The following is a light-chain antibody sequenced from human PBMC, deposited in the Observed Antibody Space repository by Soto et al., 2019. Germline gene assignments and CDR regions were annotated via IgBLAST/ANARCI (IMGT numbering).Light chain of an antibody. J-gene: IGLJ2*01. V-gene: IGLV2-14*01. CDR1: SNDVGGYNY. CDR3: SSYTKFDTVI. Sequence: SALTQPASVSGSPGQSITMSCTGTSNDVGGYNYVSWFQQHPGKAPKLIIYEVNNRPSGVSDRFSGSKSGNTASLTISGLQAEDEADYYCSSYTKFDTVIFGGGTQLTVL. CDR2: EVN.